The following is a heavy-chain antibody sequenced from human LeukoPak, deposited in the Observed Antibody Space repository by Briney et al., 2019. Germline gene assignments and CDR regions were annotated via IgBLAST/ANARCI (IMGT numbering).Heavy chain of an antibody. CDR3: ARDKSSDSTRVAAFDI. D-gene: IGHD3-22*01. CDR2: VDHTGST. V-gene: IGHV4-59*01. J-gene: IGHJ3*02. CDR1: DDSITMYY. Sequence: SETLSLTCSVSDDSITMYYWTWIRQPPGKGLEWIGYVDHTGSTNFNPSLNGRVSISRDTTKNLFSLRLRSVTAADTAVYYCARDKSSDSTRVAAFDIWGRGTMVTVSS.